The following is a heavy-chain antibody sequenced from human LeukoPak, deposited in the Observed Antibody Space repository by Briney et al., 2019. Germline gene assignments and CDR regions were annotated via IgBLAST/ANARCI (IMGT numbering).Heavy chain of an antibody. J-gene: IGHJ1*01. CDR2: INHSGST. CDR3: ARGPYGDYEYFQH. Sequence: SETLSLTCAVYGGSFSGYYWSWIRQPPGKGLEWIGEINHSGSTNYNPSLKSRVTISVDTSKNQFSLELSSVTAADTAVYYCARGPYGDYEYFQHWGQGTLVTVSS. V-gene: IGHV4-34*01. CDR1: GGSFSGYY. D-gene: IGHD4-17*01.